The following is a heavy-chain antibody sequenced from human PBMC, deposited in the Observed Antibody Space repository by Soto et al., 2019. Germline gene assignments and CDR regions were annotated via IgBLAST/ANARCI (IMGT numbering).Heavy chain of an antibody. CDR3: ATEVRYDSSGYYYGMVDP. CDR2: FDPEDGET. CDR1: GYTFTSYD. Sequence: ASVKVSCKASGYTFTSYDINWVRQATGQGLEWMGGFDPEDGETIYAQKFQGRVTMTEDTSTDTAYMELSSLRSEDTAVYYCATEVRYDSSGYYYGMVDPWGQGTLVTVSS. D-gene: IGHD3-22*01. V-gene: IGHV1-24*01. J-gene: IGHJ5*02.